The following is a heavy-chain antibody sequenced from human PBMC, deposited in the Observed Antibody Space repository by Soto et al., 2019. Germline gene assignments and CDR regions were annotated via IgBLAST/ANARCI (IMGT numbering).Heavy chain of an antibody. CDR1: GYTLTELS. CDR2: FDPEDGET. Sequence: VSCKVSGYTLTELSMHWVRQAPGKGLEWMGGFDPEDGETIYAQKFQGRVTMTEDTSTDTAYMELSSLRSEDTAVYYCATWSAVISPAQDWFDPWGQGTLVTVSS. J-gene: IGHJ5*02. D-gene: IGHD3-3*01. V-gene: IGHV1-24*01. CDR3: ATWSAVISPAQDWFDP.